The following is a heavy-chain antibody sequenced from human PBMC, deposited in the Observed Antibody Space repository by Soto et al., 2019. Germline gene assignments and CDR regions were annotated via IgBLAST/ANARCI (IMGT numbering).Heavy chain of an antibody. CDR3: ASSGIAVAGYETY. Sequence: GGSLRLSCAASGFTFSDYYMSWIRQAPGQGLEWVSYISSSGSTVSYADSVKGRFTISRDNAKNSLYLQMNSLRVEDTAVYYCASSGIAVAGYETYWGQGTLVTVSS. J-gene: IGHJ4*02. D-gene: IGHD6-19*01. CDR1: GFTFSDYY. CDR2: ISSSGSTV. V-gene: IGHV3-11*01.